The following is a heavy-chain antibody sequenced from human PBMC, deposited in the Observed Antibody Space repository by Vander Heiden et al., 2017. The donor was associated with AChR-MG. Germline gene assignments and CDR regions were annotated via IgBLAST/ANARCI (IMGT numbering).Heavy chain of an antibody. Sequence: LVESGGGLVQPGRSLRLSCAASGFTFDDYAMHWVRQAPGKGLEWVSGISWNSGSIGYADSVKGRFTISRDNAKNSLYLQMNSLRAEDTALYYCANSVDIRIGVLDIWGQGTMVTVSS. J-gene: IGHJ3*02. D-gene: IGHD3-16*02. CDR3: ANSVDIRIGVLDI. CDR1: GFTFDDYA. CDR2: ISWNSGSI. V-gene: IGHV3-9*01.